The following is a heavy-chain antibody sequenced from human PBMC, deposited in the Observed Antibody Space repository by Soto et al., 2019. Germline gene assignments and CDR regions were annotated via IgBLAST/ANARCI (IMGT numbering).Heavy chain of an antibody. J-gene: IGHJ5*02. V-gene: IGHV4-34*01. CDR1: GGSFSGYY. Sequence: SETLSLTCAVYGGSFSGYYWSWIRQPPGKGLEWIGEINHSGSTNYNPSLKSRVTISVDTSKNQFSLKLSSVTAADTAVYYCARVPGPWGQGTLVTGSS. CDR3: ARVPGP. CDR2: INHSGST.